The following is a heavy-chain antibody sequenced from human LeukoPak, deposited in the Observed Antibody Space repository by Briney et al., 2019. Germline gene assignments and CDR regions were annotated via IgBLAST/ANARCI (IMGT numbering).Heavy chain of an antibody. V-gene: IGHV4-59*01. D-gene: IGHD3-9*01. Sequence: SETLSLTCTVSGGSIRSYYWSWIRQPPGKGLEWIGYIYYSGSTNYNPSLKSRVTISVDTSKNQFSLKLSSVTAADTAVYYCAREARGNYDILTGYYGTSGIDYWGQGTLVTVSS. CDR3: AREARGNYDILTGYYGTSGIDY. CDR1: GGSIRSYY. J-gene: IGHJ4*02. CDR2: IYYSGST.